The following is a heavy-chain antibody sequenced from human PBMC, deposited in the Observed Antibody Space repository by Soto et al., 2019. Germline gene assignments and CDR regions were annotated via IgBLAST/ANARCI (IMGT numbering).Heavy chain of an antibody. V-gene: IGHV4-30-4*01. Sequence: SETLSLTCTVSGGSISSGNYYWSWIRQPPGKGLEWIGFISYSGSTYYSLSLKSRVTISVDTSKNQFSLKLNSMTAADTAVYYCAGHNYGSGSTYFDYWGQGTLVTVSS. D-gene: IGHD3-10*01. CDR2: ISYSGST. CDR3: AGHNYGSGSTYFDY. J-gene: IGHJ4*02. CDR1: GGSISSGNYY.